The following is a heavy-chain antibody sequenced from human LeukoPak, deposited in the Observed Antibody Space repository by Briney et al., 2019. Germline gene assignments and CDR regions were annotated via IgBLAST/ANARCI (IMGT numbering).Heavy chain of an antibody. CDR2: ISDSGTT. CDR1: RGSIINYY. Sequence: SETLSLTCAVSRGSIINYYWTWVRQSAGKGLEWIGRISDSGTTDYNPSLRSRVVMSVDTSKNQFSLRLNSVTAADTAVYYCARHVGGGYWYFDYWGRGTQVTVSS. CDR3: ARHVGGGYWYFDY. D-gene: IGHD2-15*01. V-gene: IGHV4-4*07. J-gene: IGHJ2*01.